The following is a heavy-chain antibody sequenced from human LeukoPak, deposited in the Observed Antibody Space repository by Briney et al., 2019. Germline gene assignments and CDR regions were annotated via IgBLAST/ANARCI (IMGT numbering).Heavy chain of an antibody. J-gene: IGHJ4*02. CDR2: ISAYNGDT. CDR3: ARNPIPGYSPRPTNDY. D-gene: IGHD2-2*03. Sequence: ASLKVSCKASGYTFTNYGISWVRQAPGQGLEWMGWISAYNGDTHYAQKLQGRVTMTTDTSTSTAYVELRGLRSDDTALYYCARNPIPGYSPRPTNDYWGQGTLVTVSS. V-gene: IGHV1-18*01. CDR1: GYTFTNYG.